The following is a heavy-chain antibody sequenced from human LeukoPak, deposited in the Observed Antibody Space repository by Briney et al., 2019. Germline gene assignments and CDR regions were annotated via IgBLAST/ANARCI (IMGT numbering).Heavy chain of an antibody. CDR2: INPNSGGT. CDR3: ARDLGYCSGGSCYWGYYFDY. D-gene: IGHD2-15*01. J-gene: IGHJ4*02. CDR1: GYTLTGYH. Sequence: ASVTVTRQASGYTLTGYHLHWLRQPPGQGLEWVGWINPNSGGTHYAQKLQGWVTMTSDTSISTAYMELSRLRSDDTAVYYCARDLGYCSGGSCYWGYYFDYWGQGTLVTVST. V-gene: IGHV1-2*04.